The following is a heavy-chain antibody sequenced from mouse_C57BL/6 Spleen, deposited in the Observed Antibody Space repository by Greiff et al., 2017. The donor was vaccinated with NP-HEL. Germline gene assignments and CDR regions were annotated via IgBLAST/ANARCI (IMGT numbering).Heavy chain of an antibody. V-gene: IGHV14-2*01. J-gene: IGHJ3*01. D-gene: IGHD2-2*01. CDR1: GFNIKDYY. CDR2: IDPEDGAT. Sequence: VQLQQSGAELVKPGASVKLSCTASGFNIKDYYMHWVKQRTEQGLEWIGRIDPEDGATKYAPKFQGKATITADTSSNTAYMQLSSLTSEDTAVYYCARGGVTGKDWFADWGQGTLVTVSA. CDR3: ARGGVTGKDWFAD.